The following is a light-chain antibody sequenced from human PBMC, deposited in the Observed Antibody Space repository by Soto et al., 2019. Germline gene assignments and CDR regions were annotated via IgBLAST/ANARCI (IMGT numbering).Light chain of an antibody. CDR3: HQYNDWPPLT. CDR2: GAS. J-gene: IGKJ4*01. V-gene: IGKV3-15*01. Sequence: ETVMTQSPSTLSVSPGERATLSCRASQSVGSNLAWYQQKPGQAPRLLIYGASTRATGIPARFSGSGSGTEFTLTISSLQSEDFAVYSCHQYNDWPPLTFGGGTKVESK. CDR1: QSVGSN.